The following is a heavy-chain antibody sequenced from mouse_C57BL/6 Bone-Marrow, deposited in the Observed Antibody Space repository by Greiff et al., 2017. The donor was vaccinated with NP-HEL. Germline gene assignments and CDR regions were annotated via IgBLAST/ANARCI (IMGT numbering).Heavy chain of an antibody. CDR2: ISDGGSYT. CDR3: ARETAQATGGFDY. J-gene: IGHJ2*01. CDR1: GFTFSSYA. D-gene: IGHD3-2*02. Sequence: VKLVESGGGLVKPGGSLKLSCAASGFTFSSYAMSWVRQTPEKRLEWVATISDGGSYTYYPDNVKGRFTISRDNAKNNLYLQMSHLKSEDTAMYYCARETAQATGGFDYWGQGTTLTVSS. V-gene: IGHV5-4*03.